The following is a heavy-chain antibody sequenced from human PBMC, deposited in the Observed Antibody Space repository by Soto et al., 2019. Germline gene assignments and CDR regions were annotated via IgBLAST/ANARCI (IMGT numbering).Heavy chain of an antibody. Sequence: SETLSLTRTVSGGSISRGGYYWSWIRQHPRKGLEWIGYIYYSGSTYYNPSLKSRVTISVDTSKNQFSLKLSSVTAADTAVYYCARVDSYFSPHYYYYYMDVWGKGTTVTVSS. J-gene: IGHJ6*03. CDR3: ARVDSYFSPHYYYYYMDV. CDR2: IYYSGST. D-gene: IGHD3-10*01. V-gene: IGHV4-31*03. CDR1: GGSISRGGYY.